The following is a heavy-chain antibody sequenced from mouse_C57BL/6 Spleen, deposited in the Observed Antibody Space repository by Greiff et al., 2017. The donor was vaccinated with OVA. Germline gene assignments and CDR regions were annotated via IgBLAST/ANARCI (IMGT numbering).Heavy chain of an antibody. CDR3: ARVYDYDYYFDY. D-gene: IGHD2-4*01. Sequence: VHVKQSGPELVKPGASVKISCKASGYTFTDYYMNWVKQSHGKSLEWIGDINPNNGGTSYNQKFKGKATLTVDKSSSTAYMELRSLTSEDSAVYYCARVYDYDYYFDYWGQGTTLTVSS. V-gene: IGHV1-26*01. J-gene: IGHJ2*01. CDR2: INPNNGGT. CDR1: GYTFTDYY.